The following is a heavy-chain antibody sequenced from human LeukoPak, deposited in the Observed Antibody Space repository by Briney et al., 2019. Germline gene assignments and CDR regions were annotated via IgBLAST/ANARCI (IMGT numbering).Heavy chain of an antibody. D-gene: IGHD2-21*02. Sequence: SETLSLTCTVSGGSISSSSYYWGWIRQPPGKGLEWIGSIYYSGSTYYNPSLKSRVTISVDTSKNQFSLKLSSVTAADTAVYYCARDLVVTARFDYWGQGTLVTVSS. V-gene: IGHV4-39*07. CDR3: ARDLVVTARFDY. J-gene: IGHJ4*02. CDR2: IYYSGST. CDR1: GGSISSSSYY.